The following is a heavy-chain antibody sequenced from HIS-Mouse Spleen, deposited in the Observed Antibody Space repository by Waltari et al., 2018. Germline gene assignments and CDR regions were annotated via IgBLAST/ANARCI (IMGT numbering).Heavy chain of an antibody. CDR1: GYTFTSYD. Sequence: QVQLVQSGAEVKKPGASVKVSCKASGYTFTSYDINWVRQATGQWLEWMGWMIHNRGNTGLAQKFQGRVTMTRINAISTAYMELSSLRSEDTAVYYCARGEDSSSWYYYYYGMDVWGQGTTVTVSS. CDR2: MIHNRGNT. V-gene: IGHV1-8*01. J-gene: IGHJ6*02. D-gene: IGHD6-13*01. CDR3: ARGEDSSSWYYYYYGMDV.